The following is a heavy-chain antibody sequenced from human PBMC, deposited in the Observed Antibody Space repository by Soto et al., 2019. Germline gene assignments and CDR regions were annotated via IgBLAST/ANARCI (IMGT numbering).Heavy chain of an antibody. CDR1: GFTFSSYG. V-gene: IGHV3-30*18. D-gene: IGHD5-18*01. CDR3: AKVVSRGGSYGYWAGMDV. Sequence: QVQLEESGGGVVQPGRSLRLSCAASGFTFSSYGMYWVRQAPGKGLEWVAVISYDGTNKYYADSVKGRYTISRDNSKNTLHLEMNRLRADDTAVYYCAKVVSRGGSYGYWAGMDVWGQGTTVTVSS. J-gene: IGHJ6*02. CDR2: ISYDGTNK.